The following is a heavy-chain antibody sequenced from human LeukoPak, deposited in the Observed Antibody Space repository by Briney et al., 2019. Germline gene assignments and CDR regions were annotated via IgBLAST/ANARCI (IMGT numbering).Heavy chain of an antibody. V-gene: IGHV3-53*01. CDR3: ARESLYYDSSGYTLNYYYGMDV. J-gene: IGHJ6*02. CDR2: IYSGGST. D-gene: IGHD3-22*01. CDR1: GFTVSSNY. Sequence: GGSLRLSCAASGFTVSSNYMSWVRQAPGKGLEWVSVIYSGGSTYYADSVKGRFTISRDNSKNTLYLQMNSLRAKDTAVYYCARESLYYDSSGYTLNYYYGMDVWGQGTTVTVSS.